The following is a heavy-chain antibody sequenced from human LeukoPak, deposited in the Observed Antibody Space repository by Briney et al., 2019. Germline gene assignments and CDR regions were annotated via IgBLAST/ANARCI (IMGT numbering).Heavy chain of an antibody. CDR1: GFTFSSYG. CDR2: ISSSSRYI. Sequence: GGSLRLSCAASGFTFSSYGMNWVRQAPGKGLEWVSSISSSSRYIHYADSVKGRFTISRDNAKNSLYLQMNSLRAEDTAVYCCARESTGGDLDYWGQGTLVTVSS. D-gene: IGHD7-27*01. V-gene: IGHV3-21*01. J-gene: IGHJ4*02. CDR3: ARESTGGDLDY.